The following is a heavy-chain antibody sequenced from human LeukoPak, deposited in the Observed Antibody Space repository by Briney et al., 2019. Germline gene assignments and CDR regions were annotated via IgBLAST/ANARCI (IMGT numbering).Heavy chain of an antibody. J-gene: IGHJ6*03. Sequence: SGTLSLTCAVSGGSISSSNWWSWVRQPPGKGLEWIGEIYHSGSTNYNPSLKSRVTISVDTSKNQFSLKLSSVTAADTAVYYCARDCVAVAGAVNYYYYMDVWGKGTTVTVSS. V-gene: IGHV4-4*02. CDR1: GGSISSSNW. CDR3: ARDCVAVAGAVNYYYYMDV. D-gene: IGHD6-19*01. CDR2: IYHSGST.